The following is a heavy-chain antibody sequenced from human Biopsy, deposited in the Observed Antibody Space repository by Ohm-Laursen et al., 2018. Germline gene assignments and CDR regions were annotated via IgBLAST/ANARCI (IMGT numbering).Heavy chain of an antibody. Sequence: SLRLSCAASGFTFSNYGIHWVRQAPGKGLEWVALTWDDGSHQYYADSVKGRFTISRDNSKNSLYLHINTLRVEDTAVYYCVTDRLDDITKVRGIMTDWGQGTLVIVSS. V-gene: IGHV3-33*01. CDR3: VTDRLDDITKVRGIMTD. CDR2: TWDDGSHQ. CDR1: GFTFSNYG. D-gene: IGHD3-10*01. J-gene: IGHJ4*02.